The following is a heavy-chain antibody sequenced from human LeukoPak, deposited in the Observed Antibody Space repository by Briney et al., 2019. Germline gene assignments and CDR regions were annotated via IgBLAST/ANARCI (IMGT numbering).Heavy chain of an antibody. J-gene: IGHJ6*03. Sequence: GGSLRLSCAASGFTFSSYWMSWVRQAPGKGLEWVANIKQDGSEKYYVDSVKGRFTISRDNAKNSLYLQMNSLRAEDTAVYYCASCCGGDCYNYYYYYMDVWGKGTTVTVSS. CDR1: GFTFSSYW. CDR3: ASCCGGDCYNYYYYYMDV. CDR2: IKQDGSEK. V-gene: IGHV3-7*01. D-gene: IGHD2-21*01.